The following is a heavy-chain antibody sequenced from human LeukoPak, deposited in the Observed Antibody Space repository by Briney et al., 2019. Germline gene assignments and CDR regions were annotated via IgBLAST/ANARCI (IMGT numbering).Heavy chain of an antibody. CDR3: ARFAFSAVWQGGWHAFDI. J-gene: IGHJ3*02. CDR2: INPTTGDT. CDR1: GYTFTSYY. Sequence: SVKVSCMASGYTFTSYYMHSVRQAPGQGVEWMGIINPTTGDTTYAKKFQGRLTMTRDMSTSTVYRELSSLTSEDTAVFYCARFAFSAVWQGGWHAFDIWGQGKVVTVSS. V-gene: IGHV1-46*01. D-gene: IGHD2-15*01.